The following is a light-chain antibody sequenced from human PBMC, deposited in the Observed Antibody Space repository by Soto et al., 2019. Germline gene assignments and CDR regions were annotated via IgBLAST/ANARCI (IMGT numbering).Light chain of an antibody. CDR3: MQALHTPWT. CDR2: LGS. Sequence: DIVMTQSPLSLPVTPGEPASISCRSSQSLLHSNGYNYLDWYLQKPGQSPQLLIYLGSNRASGVPDRFSGSGSGTDFLLRSSRVEAEDVGVYYCMQALHTPWTFGQGTKVEIK. J-gene: IGKJ1*01. CDR1: QSLLHSNGYNY. V-gene: IGKV2-28*01.